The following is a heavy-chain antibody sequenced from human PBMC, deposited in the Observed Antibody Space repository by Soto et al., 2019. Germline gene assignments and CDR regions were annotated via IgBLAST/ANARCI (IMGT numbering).Heavy chain of an antibody. D-gene: IGHD1-26*01. CDR2: INQDGSEK. J-gene: IGHJ4*02. CDR1: ESTVSRDW. V-gene: IGHV3-7*04. CDR3: SGGVGDAF. Sequence: EVHLVESGGGLVQTGGPRRLPFAFFESTVSRDWLNWVRQAPGKGLEWVAHINQDGSEKYYVDSVKGRFTISRDNAKKSLYLQMTSLRPADTAMYYCSGGVGDAFWGQGTLVTVSS.